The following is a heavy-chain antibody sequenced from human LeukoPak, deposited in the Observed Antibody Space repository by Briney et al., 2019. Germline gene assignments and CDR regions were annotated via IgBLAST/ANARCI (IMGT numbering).Heavy chain of an antibody. D-gene: IGHD2/OR15-2a*01. J-gene: IGHJ3*02. CDR2: INPDDKSA. CDR1: GFISSTSA. CDR3: LTIVETTFDAFDI. Sequence: GGSLRLSCSASGFISSTSAMNWVRQAPGKGLVWVSRINPDDKSASYADSVKGRFTIARDDARKTLYLQMNSLRAEDTAVYYCLTIVETTFDAFDIWGQGTMVTVSS. V-gene: IGHV3-74*01.